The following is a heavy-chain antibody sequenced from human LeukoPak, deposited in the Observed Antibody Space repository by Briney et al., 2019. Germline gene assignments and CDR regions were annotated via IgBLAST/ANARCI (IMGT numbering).Heavy chain of an antibody. D-gene: IGHD3-3*01. J-gene: IGHJ4*02. Sequence: HPGGSLRLSCAASGFTFSNYNMNWVRQAPGKGREWVSYISRSSTTIHYADSVRERFTISRDNARNSLYLQMNSLRAEDTAVYYCARDFLEDVYWGQGTLVTVSS. CDR1: GFTFSNYN. CDR3: ARDFLEDVY. V-gene: IGHV3-48*01. CDR2: ISRSSTTI.